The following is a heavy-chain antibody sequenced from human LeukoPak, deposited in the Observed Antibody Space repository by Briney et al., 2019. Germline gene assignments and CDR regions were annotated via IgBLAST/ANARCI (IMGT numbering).Heavy chain of an antibody. CDR2: IYSGGST. Sequence: GGSLRLSCAASGFTLSGYWMSWVRQAPGKGLEWVSVIYSGGSTYYADSVQGRFTISRDYSKNTLYLQMNSLRAEDTAVYYCVRGGSGSYYNFDFWGQGTLVTVSS. V-gene: IGHV3-66*01. CDR1: GFTLSGYW. J-gene: IGHJ4*02. CDR3: VRGGSGSYYNFDF. D-gene: IGHD3-10*01.